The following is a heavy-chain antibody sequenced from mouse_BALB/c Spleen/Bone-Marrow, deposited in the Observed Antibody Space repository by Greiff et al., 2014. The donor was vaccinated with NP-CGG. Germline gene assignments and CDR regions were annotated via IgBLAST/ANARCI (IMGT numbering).Heavy chain of an antibody. V-gene: IGHV1-19*01. J-gene: IGHJ2*01. CDR3: ARGIYYGNYFDY. CDR2: ANPYNGGT. CDR1: GYTFTDYY. D-gene: IGHD2-1*01. Sequence: EVKLVESGPELVKPGASVKMSCKASGYTFTDYYMDWVKQSHGESFEWIGRANPYNGGTSYNQKFKGKATLTVDKSSSTAYMELNSLTSEDSAVYYCARGIYYGNYFDYWGQGTTLTVSS.